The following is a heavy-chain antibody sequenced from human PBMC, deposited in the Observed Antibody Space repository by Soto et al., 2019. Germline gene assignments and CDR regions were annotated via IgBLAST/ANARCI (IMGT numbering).Heavy chain of an antibody. CDR3: AREQGKTGATSTYYYYGMDV. J-gene: IGHJ6*02. V-gene: IGHV3-53*01. CDR1: GFTVSSNY. CDR2: IYSGGST. Sequence: GGSLRLSCAASGFTVSSNYMSWVRQAPGKGLEWVSVIYSGGSTYYADSVKGRFTISRDNSKNTLYLQMNSLRAEDTAVYYCAREQGKTGATSTYYYYGMDVWGQGTTVTVSS. D-gene: IGHD1-26*01.